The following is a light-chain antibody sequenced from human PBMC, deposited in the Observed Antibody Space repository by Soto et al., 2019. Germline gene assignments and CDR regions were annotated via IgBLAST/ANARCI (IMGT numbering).Light chain of an antibody. CDR1: STDVGSYNL. V-gene: IGLV2-23*02. J-gene: IGLJ3*02. CDR3: SSYAGSSTWV. Sequence: QSALTQPASVSGSPGQSIAFSCTGTSTDVGSYNLVSWYQHHPGKAPKLIISEVSKRPSGVSDRFSGSKSGNTASLTISGLQAEDEADYYCSSYAGSSTWVFGGGTKLTVL. CDR2: EVS.